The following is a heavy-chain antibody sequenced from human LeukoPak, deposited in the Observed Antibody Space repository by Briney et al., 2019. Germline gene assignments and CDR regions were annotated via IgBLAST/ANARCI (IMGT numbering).Heavy chain of an antibody. V-gene: IGHV4-59*12. Sequence: SETLSLTCTVSGGSISSYYWSWIRQPPGKGLEWIGYIYYSGSTNYNPSLKSRVTISVDTSKNQFSLKLSSVTAADTAVYYCARVGYCSSTSCPFDYWGQGTLVTVSS. CDR2: IYYSGST. D-gene: IGHD2-2*01. CDR1: GGSISSYY. J-gene: IGHJ4*02. CDR3: ARVGYCSSTSCPFDY.